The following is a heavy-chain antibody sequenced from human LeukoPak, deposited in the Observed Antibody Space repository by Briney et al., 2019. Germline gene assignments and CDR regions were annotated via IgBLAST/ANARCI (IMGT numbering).Heavy chain of an antibody. J-gene: IGHJ3*02. Sequence: GGSLRLSCAASGFTFSNAWMSWVRQAPGKGLEWVSSISGSGGSTYYADSVKGRFTISRDNSKNTLYLHINTLRAEDTAVYYCARGPRGDAFDIWGQGTMVTVSS. D-gene: IGHD1-14*01. CDR3: ARGPRGDAFDI. CDR1: GFTFSNAW. CDR2: ISGSGGST. V-gene: IGHV3-23*01.